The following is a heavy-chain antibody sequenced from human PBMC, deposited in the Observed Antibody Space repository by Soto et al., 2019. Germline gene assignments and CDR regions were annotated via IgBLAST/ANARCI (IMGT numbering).Heavy chain of an antibody. CDR1: GFTFNTFG. CDR3: ARGPYYGSGTLDF. Sequence: QVQLVESGGNMVQTGWSLTVSCAASGFTFNTFGMHWARQAPGKGLEWVAVISYDGSDEYYADSVKGRFTISRDNSMNTLSLQMNSLSVDDTGVYYCARGPYYGSGTLDFWGQGTLVTVSS. J-gene: IGHJ4*02. CDR2: ISYDGSDE. V-gene: IGHV3-30*03. D-gene: IGHD3-10*01.